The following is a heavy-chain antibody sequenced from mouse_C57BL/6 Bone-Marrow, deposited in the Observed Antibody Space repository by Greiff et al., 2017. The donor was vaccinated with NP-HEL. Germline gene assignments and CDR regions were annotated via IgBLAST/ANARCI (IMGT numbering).Heavy chain of an antibody. J-gene: IGHJ2*01. Sequence: QVQLQQSGAELVKPGASVKLSCKASGYTFTSYWMHWVKQRPGRGLEWTGRIDPNSGGTKYNEKFKSKATLTVDKPSSTAYMQLSSLTSEDSAVYYCARPRGSEESFDYWGQGTTLTVSS. CDR1: GYTFTSYW. CDR3: ARPRGSEESFDY. D-gene: IGHD1-1*01. CDR2: IDPNSGGT. V-gene: IGHV1-72*01.